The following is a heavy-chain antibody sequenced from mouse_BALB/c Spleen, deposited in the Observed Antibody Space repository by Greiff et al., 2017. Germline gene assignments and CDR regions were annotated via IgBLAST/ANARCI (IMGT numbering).Heavy chain of an antibody. Sequence: QVQLKESGAELVRPGSSVKISCKASGYAFSSYWMNWVKQRPGQGLEWIGQIYPGDGDTNYNGKFKGKATLTADKSSSTAYMQLSSLTSEDSAVYFCARKGYGNPVAYWGQGTLVTVSA. CDR1: GYAFSSYW. V-gene: IGHV1-80*01. J-gene: IGHJ3*01. CDR2: IYPGDGDT. D-gene: IGHD2-10*02. CDR3: ARKGYGNPVAY.